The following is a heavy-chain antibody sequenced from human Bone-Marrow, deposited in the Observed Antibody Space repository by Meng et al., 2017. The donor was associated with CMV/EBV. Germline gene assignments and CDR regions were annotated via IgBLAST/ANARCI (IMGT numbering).Heavy chain of an antibody. J-gene: IGHJ6*02. V-gene: IGHV3-74*01. Sequence: GGSLRLSCAASGFTFSSYWMHWVRQPPGKGLVWVSRINSDGSSTSYADSVKGRFTISRDNAKNTLYLQMNSLRAEDTAVYYCARSGGDIVVVPAAIAHGRDVWGPGTTVTVSS. CDR2: INSDGSST. CDR1: GFTFSSYW. CDR3: ARSGGDIVVVPAAIAHGRDV. D-gene: IGHD2-2*01.